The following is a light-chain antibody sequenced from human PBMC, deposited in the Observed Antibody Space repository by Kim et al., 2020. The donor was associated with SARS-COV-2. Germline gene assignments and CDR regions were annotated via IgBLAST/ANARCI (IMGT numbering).Light chain of an antibody. Sequence: PGQTARITCSGYALPNQYAYWYQQKPGQAPVLVIYEDTERPSGIPERFSGSTSGTTVTLTISGVQAEDEADYYCQSSDSSDTFWVFGGGTQLTVL. CDR3: QSSDSSDTFWV. CDR1: ALPNQY. V-gene: IGLV3-25*03. CDR2: EDT. J-gene: IGLJ3*02.